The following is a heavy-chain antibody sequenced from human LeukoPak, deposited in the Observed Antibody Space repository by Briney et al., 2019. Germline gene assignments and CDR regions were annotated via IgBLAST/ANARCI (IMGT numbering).Heavy chain of an antibody. CDR2: ITRTGDRI. CDR3: AREGYYYMDV. V-gene: IGHV3-48*03. J-gene: IGHJ6*03. CDR1: GFTFSSYE. Sequence: GGSLRLSCAASGFTFSSYEMNWVRQAPGKGLEWIAYITRTGDRIQYADSLKGRFTISRDNAKNSLFLQMNSLRAEDTAVYYCAREGYYYMDVWGKGTTVTISS.